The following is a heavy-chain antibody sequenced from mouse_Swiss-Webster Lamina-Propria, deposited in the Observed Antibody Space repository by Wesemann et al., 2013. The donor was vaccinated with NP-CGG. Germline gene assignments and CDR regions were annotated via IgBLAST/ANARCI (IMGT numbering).Heavy chain of an antibody. CDR3: ARGDYGSSYWYFDV. J-gene: IGHJ1*01. V-gene: IGHV5-17*02. D-gene: IGHD1-1*01. CDR2: ISSGSSTI. CDR1: FG. Sequence: FGMHWVRQAPEKGLEWVAYISSGSSTIYYADTVKGRFTISRDNPKNTLFLQMSSLRSEDTAMYYCARGDYGSSYWYFDVWGAGTTVTVSS.